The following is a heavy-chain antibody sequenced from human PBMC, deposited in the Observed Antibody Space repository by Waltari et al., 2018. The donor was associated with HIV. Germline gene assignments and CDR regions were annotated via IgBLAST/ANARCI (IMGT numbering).Heavy chain of an antibody. CDR1: GYTFTSYD. V-gene: IGHV1-8*01. Sequence: HVQLVQSGAEVKKPGASVKVSCKASGYTFTSYDINWVRQATGQGLEWMGWMNPNSGNTGYAQKFQGRVTMTRNTAISTAYMELSSLRFEDTAVYYCARGNTRGHSSGLSWFDPWGQGTQVTVSS. CDR2: MNPNSGNT. CDR3: ARGNTRGHSSGLSWFDP. D-gene: IGHD5-18*01. J-gene: IGHJ5*02.